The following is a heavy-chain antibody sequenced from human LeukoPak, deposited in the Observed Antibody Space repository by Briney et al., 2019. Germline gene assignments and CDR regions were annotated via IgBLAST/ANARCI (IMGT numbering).Heavy chain of an antibody. CDR2: ISSSSSYI. V-gene: IGHV3-21*01. CDR1: GFTFSSYT. CDR3: ARVDYGGQYYFDY. D-gene: IGHD4-23*01. J-gene: IGHJ4*02. Sequence: PGGSLRLSCAASGFTFSSYTMNWVRQAPGKGLEWVSSISSSSSYIYYADSVKGRFTISRDNAKNSLYLQMNSLRAEDTAVYYCARVDYGGQYYFDYWGQGTLVTVSS.